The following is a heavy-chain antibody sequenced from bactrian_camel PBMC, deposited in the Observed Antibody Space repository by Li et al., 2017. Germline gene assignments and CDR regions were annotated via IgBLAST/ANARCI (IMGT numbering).Heavy chain of an antibody. CDR2: IYSDGSNT. Sequence: HVQLVESGGGLVQPGGSLRLSCAATGFTFSSYYMTWVRQAPGKGLEWVSSIYSDGSNTYYADSVKGRFTISLDAAANTLYLQMDSLRPEDTATYYCAASLGKTYCHAAFFLTRARPNFGYMGQGTQVTVS. V-gene: IGHV3-2*01. CDR1: GFTFSSYY. D-gene: IGHD5*01. J-gene: IGHJ4*01.